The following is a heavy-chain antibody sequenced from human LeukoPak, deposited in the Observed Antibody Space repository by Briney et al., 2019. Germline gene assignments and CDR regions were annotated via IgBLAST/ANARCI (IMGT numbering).Heavy chain of an antibody. D-gene: IGHD3-22*01. CDR2: IRYDGSNK. CDR3: AGGYYDSSGYNAFDI. J-gene: IGHJ3*02. CDR1: GFTFSSYG. V-gene: IGHV3-30*02. Sequence: SGGSLRLSCAASGFTFSSYGMHWVRQAPGKGLEWVAFIRYDGSNKYYADSVKGRFTISRDNSKNTLYLQMNSLRAEDTAVYYCAGGYYDSSGYNAFDIWGQGTMVTVSS.